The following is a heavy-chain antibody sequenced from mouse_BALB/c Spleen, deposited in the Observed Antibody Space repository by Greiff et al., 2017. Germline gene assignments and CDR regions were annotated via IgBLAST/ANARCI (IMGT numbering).Heavy chain of an antibody. CDR2: ISSGSSTI. V-gene: IGHV5-17*02. J-gene: IGHJ4*01. D-gene: IGHD1-1*01. CDR3: AKGLLRYYAMDY. CDR1: GFTFSSFG. Sequence: EVKVVESGGGLVQPGGSRKLSCAASGFTFSSFGMHWVRQAPEKGLEWVAYISSGSSTIYYADTVKGRFTISRDNPKNTLFLQMTSLRSEDTAMYYCAKGLLRYYAMDYCGQGTSVTVSS.